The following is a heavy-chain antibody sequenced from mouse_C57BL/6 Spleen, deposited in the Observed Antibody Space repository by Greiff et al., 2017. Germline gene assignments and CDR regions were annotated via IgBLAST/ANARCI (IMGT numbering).Heavy chain of an antibody. CDR2: INPSTGGT. CDR3: ARGPYYGSSYYAMDY. J-gene: IGHJ4*01. CDR1: GYSITGYY. V-gene: IGHV1-42*01. Sequence: VQLQQSGPELVKPGASVKISCKASGYSITGYYMNWVKQSPEKSLEWIGEINPSTGGTTYNQKFQAKATLTVDKSSSPAYMQLKILTSEDSAVYYCARGPYYGSSYYAMDYWGQGTSVTVSS. D-gene: IGHD1-1*01.